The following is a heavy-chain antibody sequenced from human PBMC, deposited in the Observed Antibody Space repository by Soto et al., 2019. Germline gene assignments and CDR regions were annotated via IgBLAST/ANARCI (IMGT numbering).Heavy chain of an antibody. CDR3: AKAYSSARLLSNGMDV. Sequence: PGGSLRLSCAASGFTFDDYAMHWVRQAPGKGLEWVSGISWNSGSIGYADSVKGRFTISRDNAKNSLYLQMNSLRAEDTALYYCAKAYSSARLLSNGMDVWGQGTTVTVSS. CDR2: ISWNSGSI. CDR1: GFTFDDYA. V-gene: IGHV3-9*01. D-gene: IGHD6-19*01. J-gene: IGHJ6*02.